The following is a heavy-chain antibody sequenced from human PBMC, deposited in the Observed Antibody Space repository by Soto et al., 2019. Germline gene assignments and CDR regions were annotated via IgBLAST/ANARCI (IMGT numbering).Heavy chain of an antibody. Sequence: KQSQTLSLTCTVSGGSISSYYWSWIRQPPGKGLEWIGYISYSGNSNYNPSLKSRVTISVDTSKNQFSLNLSSVTAADTAVYYCARGGGRFDSWGQGTLVTVSS. V-gene: IGHV4-59*01. D-gene: IGHD1-26*01. J-gene: IGHJ4*02. CDR3: ARGGGRFDS. CDR2: ISYSGNS. CDR1: GGSISSYY.